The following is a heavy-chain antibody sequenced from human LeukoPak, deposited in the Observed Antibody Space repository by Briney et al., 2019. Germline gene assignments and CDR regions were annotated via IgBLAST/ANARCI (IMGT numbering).Heavy chain of an antibody. V-gene: IGHV1-2*02. CDR2: INPNSGGT. J-gene: IGHJ6*03. CDR3: TSEGLSSGSDYMDV. Sequence: ASVKVSCKASGYTFTGYYMHWVRQAPGQGLEWMGWINPNSGGTNYAQKFQGRVTMTRDTSISTAYMELSRLRSDDTAVYYCTSEGLSSGSDYMDVWGKGTTVTVSS. D-gene: IGHD3-10*01. CDR1: GYTFTGYY.